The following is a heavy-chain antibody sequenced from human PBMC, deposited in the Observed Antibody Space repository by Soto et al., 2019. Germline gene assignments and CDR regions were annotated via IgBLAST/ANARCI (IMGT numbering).Heavy chain of an antibody. CDR2: IYYSGST. CDR1: GGSVSSGSYY. V-gene: IGHV4-61*01. Sequence: SETLSLTCTVSGGSVSSGSYYWSWIRQPPGKGLEWIGYIYYSGSTNYNPSLKSRVTISVDTSKNQFSLKLSSVTAADTAVYYCASSSMVRGLTNWFDPWGQGTLVTVSS. D-gene: IGHD3-10*01. J-gene: IGHJ5*02. CDR3: ASSSMVRGLTNWFDP.